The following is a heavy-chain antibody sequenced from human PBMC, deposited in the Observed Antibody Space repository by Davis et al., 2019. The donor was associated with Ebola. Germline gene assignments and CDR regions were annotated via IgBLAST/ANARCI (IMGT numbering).Heavy chain of an antibody. Sequence: MPGGSLRLSCDVYDGSFSGYYWTWIRQPPGKGLEWIGEINHVETNHVEITNYSPSLESRVTILVDTSKKQFSLKLTSVTAADTALYYCARKPARWENWFDPWGQGTLVIVSS. D-gene: IGHD6-6*01. CDR1: DGSFSGYY. J-gene: IGHJ5*02. CDR2: INHVETNHVEIT. CDR3: ARKPARWENWFDP. V-gene: IGHV4-34*01.